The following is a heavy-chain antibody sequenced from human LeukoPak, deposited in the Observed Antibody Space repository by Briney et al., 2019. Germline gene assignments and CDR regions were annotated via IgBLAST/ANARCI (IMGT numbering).Heavy chain of an antibody. J-gene: IGHJ4*02. V-gene: IGHV3-33*06. CDR3: AKDRLRGYSYGYVDY. CDR2: IWYDGANQ. D-gene: IGHD5-18*01. CDR1: GFTFSSYA. Sequence: PGRSLGLSCAASGFTFSSYAMHWVRQAPGKGLEWVAVIWYDGANQYYTDSVKGRFTISRDNSKNTLYLQMNSLRAEDTAVYYCAKDRLRGYSYGYVDYWGQGTLVTVSS.